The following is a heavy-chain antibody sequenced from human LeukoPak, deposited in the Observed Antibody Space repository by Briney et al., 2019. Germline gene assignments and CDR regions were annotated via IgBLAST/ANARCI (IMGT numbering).Heavy chain of an antibody. CDR3: AKDVNYYDSSGYSIFQH. CDR2: ISYDGSDK. V-gene: IGHV3-30*04. D-gene: IGHD3-22*01. J-gene: IGHJ1*01. CDR1: GFTFSSYA. Sequence: GGSLRLSCAASGFTFSSYAMHWVRQAPGKGLEWVALISYDGSDKNYADSVKGRFTISRDNSKSTLYLQMNSLRAEDTAVYYCAKDVNYYDSSGYSIFQHWGQGTLVTVSS.